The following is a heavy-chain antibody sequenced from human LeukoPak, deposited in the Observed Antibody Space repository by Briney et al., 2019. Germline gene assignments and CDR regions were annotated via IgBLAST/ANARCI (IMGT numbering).Heavy chain of an antibody. V-gene: IGHV4-34*09. CDR1: GGSFSAYY. D-gene: IGHD4-23*01. CDR3: ARDYGGNSGAFDI. J-gene: IGHJ3*02. CDR2: INHSGST. Sequence: PSETLSLTCAVYGGSFSAYYWSWIRQPPGKGLEWIGEINHSGSTNYNPSLKSRVTISVDTSKNQFSLKLSSVTAADTAVYYCARDYGGNSGAFDIWGQGTMVTVSS.